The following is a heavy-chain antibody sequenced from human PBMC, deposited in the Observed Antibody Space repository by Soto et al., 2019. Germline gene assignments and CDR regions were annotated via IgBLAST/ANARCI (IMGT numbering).Heavy chain of an antibody. Sequence: QVQLQQWGARLLKPSETLSLTCAVYGGSFSDYYWSWIRQPPGKRLEWLGEINHSGSTNYNPSLKSRVAISVDTSKNQFSLKLSSVTAADTAVYYCARGRGVITIWGQGTLVTVSS. CDR1: GGSFSDYY. V-gene: IGHV4-34*01. CDR2: INHSGST. D-gene: IGHD3-10*01. J-gene: IGHJ4*02. CDR3: ARGRGVITI.